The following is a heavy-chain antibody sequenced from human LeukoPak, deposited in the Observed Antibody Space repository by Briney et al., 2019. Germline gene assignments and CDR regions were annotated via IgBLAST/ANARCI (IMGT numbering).Heavy chain of an antibody. D-gene: IGHD2-2*01. J-gene: IGHJ3*02. CDR2: IYTSGST. V-gene: IGHV4-4*07. CDR3: ARRGLGGLVPALKSKRRAFDI. Sequence: SETLSLTCTVSGGSISSYYWSWIRQPAGKGLEWIGRIYTSGSTNYNPSLKSRVIISVDTSKNQFSLRLSSVTAADTAVYYCARRGLGGLVPALKSKRRAFDIWGQGTMVSVSS. CDR1: GGSISSYY.